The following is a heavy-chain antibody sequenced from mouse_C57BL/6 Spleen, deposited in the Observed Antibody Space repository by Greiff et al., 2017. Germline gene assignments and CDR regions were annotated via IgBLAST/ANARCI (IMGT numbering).Heavy chain of an antibody. Sequence: VQLKQSGAELVRPGASVKLSCTASGFNIKDDYMPWVKQRPDQGLEWIGWIDPENGDTEYASKLQGKATITADTTSNTAYLQLSSLTSEDTAVYYCIYGNYPGYFDYWGQGPTLTVSS. J-gene: IGHJ2*01. D-gene: IGHD2-1*01. CDR1: GFNIKDDY. V-gene: IGHV14-4*01. CDR2: IDPENGDT. CDR3: IYGNYPGYFDY.